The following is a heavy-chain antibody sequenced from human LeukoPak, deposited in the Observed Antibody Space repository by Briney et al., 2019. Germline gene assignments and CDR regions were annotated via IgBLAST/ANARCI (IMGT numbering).Heavy chain of an antibody. V-gene: IGHV1-18*01. CDR1: GYTFSNFG. CDR3: ARDGTSTDDY. CDR2: ISGNNDNP. D-gene: IGHD2-2*01. Sequence: ASVTVSCKASGYTFSNFGINWVRQAPGQGLEWMGWISGNNDNPNYGQKFQGRFTVTTDSSTNTAYMELRNLRFDDTAGYYCARDGTSTDDYWGQGTLVTVSS. J-gene: IGHJ4*02.